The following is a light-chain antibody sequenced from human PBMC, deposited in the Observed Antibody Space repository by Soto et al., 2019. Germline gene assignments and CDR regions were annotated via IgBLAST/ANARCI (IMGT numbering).Light chain of an antibody. CDR3: QRFKIYPLT. J-gene: IGKJ4*01. CDR1: QGISSS. Sequence: IQLTQSPSSLSASVGDRVTITCRASQGISSSLAWYHQKPGKAPKLLISAASTLQSGVPSRFSASGSGTDFTLTISSLQPEDFATYYCQRFKIYPLTFGGGTKVDIK. CDR2: AAS. V-gene: IGKV1-9*01.